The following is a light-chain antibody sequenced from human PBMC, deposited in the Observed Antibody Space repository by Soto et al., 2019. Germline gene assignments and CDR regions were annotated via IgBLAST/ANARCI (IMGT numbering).Light chain of an antibody. CDR2: EGT. CDR1: SSDVGSYNL. J-gene: IGLJ3*02. CDR3: CSYAGSSSWV. Sequence: QSALTQPASVSGSPGQSITISCSGTSSDVGSYNLVSWYQQHPGKAPKLIIYEGTKRPSGLNNRFSGAKSGNTASLTISGLQAEDEADYYCCSYAGSSSWVFGGGTKLTVL. V-gene: IGLV2-23*01.